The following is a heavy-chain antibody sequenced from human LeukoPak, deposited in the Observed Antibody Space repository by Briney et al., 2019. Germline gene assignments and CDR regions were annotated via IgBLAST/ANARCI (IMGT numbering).Heavy chain of an antibody. D-gene: IGHD6-13*01. Sequence: GGSLRLSCAASGFTFSSYWMHWVRQAPGKGLVWVSRINSDGSNINYADSVKGRFTISRDNAKNTLYLQMNSLRAEDTAVYYCAKTPWYSSGWSIDYWGQGTMVTVSS. V-gene: IGHV3-74*01. CDR3: AKTPWYSSGWSIDY. CDR2: INSDGSNI. CDR1: GFTFSSYW. J-gene: IGHJ4*02.